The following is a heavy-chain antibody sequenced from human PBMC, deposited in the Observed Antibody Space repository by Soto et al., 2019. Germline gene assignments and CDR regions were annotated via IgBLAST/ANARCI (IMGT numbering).Heavy chain of an antibody. J-gene: IGHJ4*02. Sequence: QITLKEAGPTLVKPTQTLTLTCTFSGFSLRTSGVGVGWIRPPPGKALEWLAFIYWDDAEHYSQSLKSRLNIAKDSSKSQVVHTMTNMDPVDTATDYCTHLYNYGNYCFDYWGQGTLVTVSS. CDR2: IYWDDAE. CDR3: THLYNYGNYCFDY. V-gene: IGHV2-5*02. CDR1: GFSLRTSGVG. D-gene: IGHD5-18*01.